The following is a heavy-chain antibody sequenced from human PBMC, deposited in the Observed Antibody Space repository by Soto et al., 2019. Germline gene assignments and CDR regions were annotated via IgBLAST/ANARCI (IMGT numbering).Heavy chain of an antibody. Sequence: QVQLVRSGAAVKKPGSSVKVSCKASGGTFSSYAISWVRQAPGQGLEWMGGIIPIFGTANYAQKFQGRVTITADESTSTAYMELSSLRSEDTAVYYCAREFRGWYGTGWFDPWGQGTLVTVSS. CDR2: IIPIFGTA. D-gene: IGHD6-19*01. J-gene: IGHJ5*02. CDR1: GGTFSSYA. V-gene: IGHV1-69*12. CDR3: AREFRGWYGTGWFDP.